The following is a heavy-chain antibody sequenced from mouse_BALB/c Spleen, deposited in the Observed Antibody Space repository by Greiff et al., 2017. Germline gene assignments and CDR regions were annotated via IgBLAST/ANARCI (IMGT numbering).Heavy chain of an antibody. Sequence: EVKLVESGGGLVKPGGSLKLSCAASGFTFRSYTMSWVRQTPEKRLEWVATISSGGGNTYYPDSVKGRFTISRDNAKNNLYLQMSSLSAEDTALYYCTRLKYCNSPFAYWGQGTLVTVSA. D-gene: IGHD2-10*02. V-gene: IGHV5-9*03. CDR1: GFTFRSYT. CDR2: ISSGGGNT. J-gene: IGHJ3*01. CDR3: TRLKYCNSPFAY.